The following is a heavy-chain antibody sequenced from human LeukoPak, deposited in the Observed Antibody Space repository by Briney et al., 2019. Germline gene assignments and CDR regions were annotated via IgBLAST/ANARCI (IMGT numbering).Heavy chain of an antibody. V-gene: IGHV1-18*01. J-gene: IGHJ6*04. Sequence: ASVKVSCKASGYTFTSYGISWVRQAPGQGLEGMGWISAYNGNTNYAQKLQGRVTMTTDTSTSTAYMELRSLRSDDTAVYYCARDSDLVVAATRFLDVWGKGTTVTVSS. CDR1: GYTFTSYG. CDR2: ISAYNGNT. D-gene: IGHD2-15*01. CDR3: ARDSDLVVAATRFLDV.